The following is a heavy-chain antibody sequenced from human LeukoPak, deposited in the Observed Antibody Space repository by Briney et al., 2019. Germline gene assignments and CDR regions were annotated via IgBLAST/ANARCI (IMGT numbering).Heavy chain of an antibody. J-gene: IGHJ3*02. Sequence: GGSLRLSCSASGFTFSTLPMHWVRQAPGKGLEYVSGSSSNGGSTYYADSVKGRFTISRDNSKNTLYLQMNSLRAEDTAVYYCARKGRPGGIVGAQGAFDIWGQGTMVTVSS. D-gene: IGHD1-26*01. V-gene: IGHV3-64*04. CDR1: GFTFSTLP. CDR2: SSSNGGST. CDR3: ARKGRPGGIVGAQGAFDI.